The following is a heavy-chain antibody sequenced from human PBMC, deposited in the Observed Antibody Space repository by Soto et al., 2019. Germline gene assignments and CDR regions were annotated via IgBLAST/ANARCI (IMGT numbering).Heavy chain of an antibody. D-gene: IGHD3-16*01. CDR3: AHSPWGAASDY. CDR1: GFSVSARGVG. CDR2: IYLNDDK. V-gene: IGHV2-5*01. Sequence: QLTLKESGPTLVKPTQTLTMTCTASGFSVSARGVGVGWIRPSPVKALKWLGIIYLNDDKRYSPSLKSRHTITKDTSKIHVALTPTIMDPVNTATHYCAHSPWGAASDYWGEGTLVTFSS. J-gene: IGHJ4*02.